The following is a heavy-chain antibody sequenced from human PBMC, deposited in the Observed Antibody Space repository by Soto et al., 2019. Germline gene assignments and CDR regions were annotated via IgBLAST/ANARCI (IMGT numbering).Heavy chain of an antibody. CDR3: AMVDISGLYLARHYYYCMDV. CDR2: ISAYNGNT. CDR1: GYTFTSYG. Sequence: QVQLVQSGAEVKKPGASVKVSCKASGYTFTSYGMSWVRQAPGQGHEWMGWISAYNGNTNYAQKPQGRVTLTTDTSASTAHMELRSRRSGDTAVDYCAMVDISGLYLARHYYYCMDVWCQGTTVTVSS. V-gene: IGHV1-18*04. J-gene: IGHJ6*02. D-gene: IGHD6-19*01.